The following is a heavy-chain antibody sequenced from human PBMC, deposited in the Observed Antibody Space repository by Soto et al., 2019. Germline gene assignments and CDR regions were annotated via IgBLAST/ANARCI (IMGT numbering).Heavy chain of an antibody. J-gene: IGHJ3*01. D-gene: IGHD3-16*01. CDR3: AQRRVHLIPLGEPSAIGDDFDV. Sequence: QITLKESGPALVKPTQTLTLTCSFSGFSLTTTGEGVAWIRQSPGKALEWLAVIFWDDDKRFSASLKSRLTISKDTAKKQVVLTITHMDPVDTGTYFCAQRRVHLIPLGEPSAIGDDFDVWGQGTVVTVSS. CDR2: IFWDDDK. CDR1: GFSLTTTGEG. V-gene: IGHV2-5*02.